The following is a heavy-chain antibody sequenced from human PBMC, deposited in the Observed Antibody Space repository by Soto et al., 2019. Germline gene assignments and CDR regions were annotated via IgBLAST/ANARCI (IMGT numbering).Heavy chain of an antibody. CDR3: SLTTYYYGSGSYYNDYYYGMDV. V-gene: IGHV1-69*13. J-gene: IGHJ6*02. Sequence: ASVKVSCKASGGTFGSYAISWVRQAPGQGLEWMGGIIPIFGTANYAQKFQGRVTITADESTSTAYMELSSLRSEDTAVYYCSLTTYYYGSGSYYNDYYYGMDVWGQGTTVTVSS. CDR1: GGTFGSYA. CDR2: IIPIFGTA. D-gene: IGHD3-10*01.